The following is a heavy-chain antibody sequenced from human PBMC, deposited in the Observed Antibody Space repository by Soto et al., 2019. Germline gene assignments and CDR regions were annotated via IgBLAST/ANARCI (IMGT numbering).Heavy chain of an antibody. Sequence: GGSLRLSCAASGFTFSSYAMHWVRQAPGKGLEWVAVISYDGSNKYYADSVKGRFTISRDNSKNTLYLQMNSLRAEDTAVYYCARDRENNGSGSYYMVNYMDVWGQGTTVTVSS. J-gene: IGHJ6*02. V-gene: IGHV3-30-3*01. CDR3: ARDRENNGSGSYYMVNYMDV. CDR2: ISYDGSNK. CDR1: GFTFSSYA. D-gene: IGHD3-10*01.